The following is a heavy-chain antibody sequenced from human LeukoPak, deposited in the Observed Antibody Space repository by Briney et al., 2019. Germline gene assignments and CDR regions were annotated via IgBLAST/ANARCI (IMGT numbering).Heavy chain of an antibody. Sequence: PSQTLSLTCAISGDSVSSKNGAWNWIRQSPSRGLEWLGRTYYRSKWYNDYAVSVQGRITINPDTSKNQFSLKLSSVTAADTAVYYCARRAGGSGYQITDAFDIWGQGTMVTVSS. D-gene: IGHD3-22*01. CDR2: TYYRSKWYN. CDR3: ARRAGGSGYQITDAFDI. V-gene: IGHV6-1*01. J-gene: IGHJ3*02. CDR1: GDSVSSKNGA.